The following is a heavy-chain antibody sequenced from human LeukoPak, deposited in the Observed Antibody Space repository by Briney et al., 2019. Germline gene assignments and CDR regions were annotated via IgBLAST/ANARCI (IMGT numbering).Heavy chain of an antibody. Sequence: SETLSLTCIVSGGSTNNDYWSWIRQPAGQGLEWIGRVHTGEGTDYNPSLKSRVSMSLDTSKSQFSLRLSSVTAADTAVYYCARVDYGVNLTPLFDYWGQGTLVTVSS. D-gene: IGHD4-23*01. CDR2: VHTGEGT. V-gene: IGHV4-4*07. CDR1: GGSTNNDY. J-gene: IGHJ4*02. CDR3: ARVDYGVNLTPLFDY.